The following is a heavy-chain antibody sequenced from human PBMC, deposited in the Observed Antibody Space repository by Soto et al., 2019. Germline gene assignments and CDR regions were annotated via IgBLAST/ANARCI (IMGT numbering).Heavy chain of an antibody. J-gene: IGHJ6*02. CDR2: IIPISGTA. V-gene: IGHV1-69*01. CDR3: ARSQGSSTSLEIYYYYYYGMDV. CDR1: GGTFSSYA. D-gene: IGHD2-2*01. Sequence: QVPLVQSGAKVKKPGSSVKVSCKASGGTFSSYAISWVRQAPGQGLEWMGGIIPISGTANYAQKFQGRVTITADESTSTAYMELSSLRSEDTAVYYCARSQGSSTSLEIYYYYYYGMDVWGQGTTVTVSS.